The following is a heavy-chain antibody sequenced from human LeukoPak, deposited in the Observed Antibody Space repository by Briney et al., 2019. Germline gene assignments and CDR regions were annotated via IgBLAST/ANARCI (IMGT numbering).Heavy chain of an antibody. V-gene: IGHV4-4*02. J-gene: IGHJ4*02. CDR1: GVSISSNLW. Sequence: SGTLSLTCAVSGVSISSNLWWTWVRQPPGKGLEWIAEIHHSGSINYNPSLKSRVTISVDKAKNQFSLNLNSVTAADTAVYYCARGGDRSFDYWGQGALVTVSS. CDR2: IHHSGSI. CDR3: ARGGDRSFDY. D-gene: IGHD3-10*01.